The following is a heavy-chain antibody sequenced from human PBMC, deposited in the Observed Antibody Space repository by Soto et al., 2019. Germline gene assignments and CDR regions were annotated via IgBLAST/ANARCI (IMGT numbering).Heavy chain of an antibody. J-gene: IGHJ4*02. V-gene: IGHV4-39*01. CDR2: IYYNGRT. CDR1: GDSISSSSFY. Sequence: QLHLQESGPGLVKPSETLSLTCSVSGDSISSSSFYWDWIRQTPGKGLEYIGNIYYNGRTNYNPSFKSRVTISQDTSKNQFSLTLSSVTAADTAVYFCARPLFDTSGWYYFDTWGQGILVTVSS. CDR3: ARPLFDTSGWYYFDT. D-gene: IGHD3-22*01.